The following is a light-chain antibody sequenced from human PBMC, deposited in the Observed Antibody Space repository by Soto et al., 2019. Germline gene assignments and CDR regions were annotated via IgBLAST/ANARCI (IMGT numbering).Light chain of an antibody. V-gene: IGLV2-14*01. Sequence: SVLTQPASVSGSPGQSITISCSGTTNDIGGYNYVSWYQHHPGKVPKVIIYEVRNRPSGVSNRFSGYKSGNTASLTISGLQAEDEADYYCCSYTISATLVFGGGTKVTV. J-gene: IGLJ3*02. CDR2: EVR. CDR1: TNDIGGYNY. CDR3: CSYTISATLV.